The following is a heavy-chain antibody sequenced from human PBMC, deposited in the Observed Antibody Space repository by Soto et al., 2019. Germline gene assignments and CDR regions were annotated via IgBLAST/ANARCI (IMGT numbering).Heavy chain of an antibody. D-gene: IGHD3-22*01. J-gene: IGHJ4*02. CDR2: IYYSGST. V-gene: IGHV4-30-4*01. CDR3: ARADSSGYSYFDY. Sequence: SETLSLTCTVSGGSISSGDYYWSWIRQPPGTGLEWIGYIYYSGSTYYNPSLESRVTISVDTSKNQFSLKLSSVTAADTAVYYCARADSSGYSYFDYWGQGSLVSVYS. CDR1: GGSISSGDYY.